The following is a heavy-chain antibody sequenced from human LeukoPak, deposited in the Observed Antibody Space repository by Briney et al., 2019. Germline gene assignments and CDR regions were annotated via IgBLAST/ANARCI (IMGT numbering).Heavy chain of an antibody. V-gene: IGHV1-69*02. CDR1: GGTFSSYT. J-gene: IGHJ4*02. Sequence: TSVKVSCKASGGTFSSYTISWVRQAPGQGLEWMGRISPTVGIAKYAQKFQGRVTITADKSTSTAYMELNSLRSEDTAVYHCATAVAVAAPFDYWGQGSLVTVSS. CDR3: ATAVAVAAPFDY. CDR2: ISPTVGIA. D-gene: IGHD6-19*01.